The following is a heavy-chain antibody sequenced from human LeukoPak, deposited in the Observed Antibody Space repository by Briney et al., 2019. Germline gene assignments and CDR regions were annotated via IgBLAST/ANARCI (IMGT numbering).Heavy chain of an antibody. D-gene: IGHD6-19*01. J-gene: IGHJ6*02. V-gene: IGHV4-30-4*01. Sequence: SETLSLTFTVSGGSISSGDYYWSWIRQPPGKGLEWIGYIYYSGSTYYNPSLKSRVTISVDTSKNQFSLKLSSVTAADTAVYYCAISTPNSGWHVGYYYYGMDVWGQGTTVTVSS. CDR2: IYYSGST. CDR1: GGSISSGDYY. CDR3: AISTPNSGWHVGYYYYGMDV.